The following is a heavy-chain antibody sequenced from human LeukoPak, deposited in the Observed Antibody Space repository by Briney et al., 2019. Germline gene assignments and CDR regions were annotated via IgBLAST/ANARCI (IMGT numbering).Heavy chain of an antibody. V-gene: IGHV4-59*08. CDR1: GVSISGHH. CDR3: ARLLRPGGRKGDAFDI. Sequence: SQTLSLTCTVSGVSISGHHWTWIRQPPGTGLEWLGYFYDSGDFNYNPSLKSRVTIFMDMSNNQFSLTMSSVTAADTAMYYCARLLRPGGRKGDAFDIWGQGTMVTVSS. CDR2: FYDSGDF. D-gene: IGHD1-26*01. J-gene: IGHJ3*02.